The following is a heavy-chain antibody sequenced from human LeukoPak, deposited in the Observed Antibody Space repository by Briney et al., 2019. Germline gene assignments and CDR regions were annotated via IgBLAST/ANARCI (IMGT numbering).Heavy chain of an antibody. J-gene: IGHJ4*02. CDR2: INHSGST. CDR1: GGSFSGYY. CDR3: ARDTYYYDSSGSPRFDY. Sequence: SETLSLTCAVYGGSFSGYYWSWIRQPPGKGLEWIGEINHSGSTNYNPSLKSRVTISADTSKNQFSLKLSSVTAADTAVYYCARDTYYYDSSGSPRFDYWGQGTLVTVSS. D-gene: IGHD3-22*01. V-gene: IGHV4-34*01.